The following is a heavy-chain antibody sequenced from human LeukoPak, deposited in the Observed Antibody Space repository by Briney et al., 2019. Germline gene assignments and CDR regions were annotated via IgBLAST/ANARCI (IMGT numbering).Heavy chain of an antibody. CDR2: INPNSGGT. CDR3: AFSSYYLQGNYYYMDV. J-gene: IGHJ6*03. V-gene: IGHV1-2*02. D-gene: IGHD1-26*01. Sequence: ASVKVSCKASGYTFTGYYMHWVRQAPGQGLEWMGWINPNSGGTNYAQKFQGRVTMTRDTSISTAYMELSRLRPDDTAVYYCAFSSYYLQGNYYYMDVWGKGATVTVSS. CDR1: GYTFTGYY.